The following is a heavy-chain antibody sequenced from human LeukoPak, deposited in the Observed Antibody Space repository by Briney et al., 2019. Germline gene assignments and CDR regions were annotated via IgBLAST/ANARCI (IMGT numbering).Heavy chain of an antibody. V-gene: IGHV1-8*03. CDR3: ARGPAYSNYGASSYYYMDV. Sequence: ASMKVPYKASGYTFTNYDINWVRQATGQGLEWMGWMNPNSYNTGYAQKFQGRVTITRDTSINTAYMELSSLRSEDSAVYYCARGPAYSNYGASSYYYMDVGSKGTTVTVSS. D-gene: IGHD4-11*01. CDR2: MNPNSYNT. J-gene: IGHJ6*03. CDR1: GYTFTNYD.